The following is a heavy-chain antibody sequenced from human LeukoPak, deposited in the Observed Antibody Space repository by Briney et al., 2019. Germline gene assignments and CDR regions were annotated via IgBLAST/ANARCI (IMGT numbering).Heavy chain of an antibody. J-gene: IGHJ4*02. D-gene: IGHD6-19*01. CDR1: GFTFSSYG. CDR3: AGDKTTGGWYEFDY. CDR2: ISNDDDT. Sequence: PGGSLRLSCAASGFTFSSYGMHWVRQAPGKGLECVSVISNDDDTYYADSVKGRFTISRDTSKNTVSLQMNSLRAEDTAVYYCAGDKTTGGWYEFDYWGQGTLVTVSS. V-gene: IGHV3-NL1*01.